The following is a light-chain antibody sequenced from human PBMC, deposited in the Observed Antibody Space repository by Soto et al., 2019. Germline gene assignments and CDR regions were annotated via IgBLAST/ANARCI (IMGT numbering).Light chain of an antibody. V-gene: IGLV2-14*01. CDR2: EVS. J-gene: IGLJ1*01. Sequence: QSVLTQPASVSGSPGQSITISCTGTSSDVGYYNFVSWYQQHPGKAPKLIIYEVSKRPSGVSNRFSASKSGNTASLTISGLPAEDEADYHCSSYSGSTAFYVFGTGTKLTVL. CDR1: SSDVGYYNF. CDR3: SSYSGSTAFYV.